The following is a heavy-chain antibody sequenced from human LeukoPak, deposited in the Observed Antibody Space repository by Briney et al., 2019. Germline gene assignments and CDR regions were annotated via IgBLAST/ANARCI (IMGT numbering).Heavy chain of an antibody. CDR1: GYIFTNYG. V-gene: IGHV1-18*01. CDR3: ARDMATVQHQD. Sequence: GASVKVSCKASGYIFTNYGISWVRRAPGQGLEWMGWISAYSGNTNYAQKFQDRVTMTTDTSTSTAYMELRSLRSDDTAVYFCARDMATVQHQDWGQGTLVTVSS. J-gene: IGHJ4*02. CDR2: ISAYSGNT. D-gene: IGHD4-17*01.